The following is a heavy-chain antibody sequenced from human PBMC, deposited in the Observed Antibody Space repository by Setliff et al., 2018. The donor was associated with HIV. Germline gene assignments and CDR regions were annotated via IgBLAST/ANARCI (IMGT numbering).Heavy chain of an antibody. CDR2: IYYSGNT. V-gene: IGHV4-59*08. CDR1: GGSISSHY. D-gene: IGHD4-17*01. CDR3: ARHGDYSYFYYYYMDV. Sequence: SETLSLTCTVSGGSISSHYWSWIRQPPGKGLEWIGYIYYSGNTNYNPSLKSRVTISVDTSKNQLSLKLTSVTAADTVVYYCARHGDYSYFYYYYMDVWGKGTTVTVSS. J-gene: IGHJ6*03.